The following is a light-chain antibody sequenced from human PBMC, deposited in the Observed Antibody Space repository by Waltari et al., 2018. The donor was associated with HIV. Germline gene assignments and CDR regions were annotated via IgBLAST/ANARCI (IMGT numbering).Light chain of an antibody. Sequence: QSVLTQPPSVSGAPGQRVTISCTGSSSNIGAGYDVHWYQQLPGTAPKLLIYVNSGRPSGVPDRFSGSKSGTSASRAITGLQAEDEADYYCQSYDSSLSGRGVFGGGTKLTVL. V-gene: IGLV1-40*01. CDR1: SSNIGAGYD. CDR2: VNS. J-gene: IGLJ2*01. CDR3: QSYDSSLSGRGV.